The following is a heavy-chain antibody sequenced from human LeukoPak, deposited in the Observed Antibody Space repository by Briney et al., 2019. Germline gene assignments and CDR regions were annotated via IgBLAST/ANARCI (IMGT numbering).Heavy chain of an antibody. J-gene: IGHJ4*02. CDR2: IKSNTDGGTT. V-gene: IGHV3-15*01. CDR1: GFTINNAW. Sequence: GGSLRLSCAASGFTINNAWMSWVRQAPGKGLEWVGRIKSNTDGGTTDYAAPVKGRFSISRDDSSGTLYLLMNSLKIEDTAVYYCSTSLRGSDCCLDYWGQGTLVAVSS. CDR3: STSLRGSDCCLDY. D-gene: IGHD2-21*02.